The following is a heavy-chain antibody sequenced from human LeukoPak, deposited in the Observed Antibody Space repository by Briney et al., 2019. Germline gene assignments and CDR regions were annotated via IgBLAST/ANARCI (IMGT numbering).Heavy chain of an antibody. Sequence: PGGSLRLSCAASGFTFSSYSTNWVRQAPGKGLEWVSSISSSSSYIYYADSVKGRFTISRDNAKNSLYLQMNSLRAEDTAVYNCARVGVVVVAAPFDYWGQGTLVTVSS. CDR3: ARVGVVVVAAPFDY. CDR2: ISSSSSYI. J-gene: IGHJ4*02. CDR1: GFTFSSYS. V-gene: IGHV3-21*01. D-gene: IGHD2-15*01.